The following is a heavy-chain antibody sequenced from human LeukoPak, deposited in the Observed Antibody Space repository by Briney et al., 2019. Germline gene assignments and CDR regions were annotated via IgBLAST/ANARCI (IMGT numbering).Heavy chain of an antibody. CDR1: GYTFSGSY. J-gene: IGHJ4*02. Sequence: ASVKVSCKASGYTFSGSYMHWVRQAPGQGPEWMGWINPNSGTTYAKRFQDRVTMTRDTSISTAYMELTRLRSADTAVYYCARGKMNGDDFDYWGQGTLVTVSS. CDR2: INPNSGT. V-gene: IGHV1-2*02. D-gene: IGHD4-17*01. CDR3: ARGKMNGDDFDY.